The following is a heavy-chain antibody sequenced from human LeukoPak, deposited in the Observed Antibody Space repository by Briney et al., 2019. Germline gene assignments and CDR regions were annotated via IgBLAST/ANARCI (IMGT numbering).Heavy chain of an antibody. CDR3: ATTRGWGLPISSRFDY. CDR2: IKQDGSEK. CDR1: GFTFSSYW. D-gene: IGHD1-26*01. J-gene: IGHJ4*02. V-gene: IGHV3-7*01. Sequence: GGSLRLSCAASGFTFSSYWMSWVRQAPGKGLEWVANIKQDGSEKYYVDSVKGRFTISRDNAKNSLYLQMNSLRAEDTAVYYCATTRGWGLPISSRFDYWGQGTLVTVSS.